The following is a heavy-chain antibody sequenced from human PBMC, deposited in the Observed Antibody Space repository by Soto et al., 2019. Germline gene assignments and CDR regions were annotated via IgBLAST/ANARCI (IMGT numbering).Heavy chain of an antibody. CDR1: GYTFTSYG. J-gene: IGHJ6*02. D-gene: IGHD2-8*01. V-gene: IGHV1-18*01. CDR3: ARGGKYCTTGVCYFYGMAV. CDR2: ISAYNGNT. Sequence: QVQLVQSGAEVKKPGASVKVSCKASGYTFTSYGISWVRQAPGQGPEWMGWISAYNGNTNYAPKFQGRVTMTTDTSTSTAYRELRSLRSDDTAVYYCARGGKYCTTGVCYFYGMAVWSQGTTVTVSS.